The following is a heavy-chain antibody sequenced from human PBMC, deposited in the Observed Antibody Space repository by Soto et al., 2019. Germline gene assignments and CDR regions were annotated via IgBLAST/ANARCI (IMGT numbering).Heavy chain of an antibody. V-gene: IGHV4-30-2*01. CDR3: ARGINYYDSSGDSWFDP. CDR2: IYHTGTT. D-gene: IGHD3-22*01. Sequence: KLSHTCTVAGGSINSGDYSWTLLRQPPGNGLEWIGYIYHTGTTYYNMSLKSRVTISVDRSKNQFSLKLSSVTAADTAVYYCARGINYYDSSGDSWFDPWGQGTLVTVS. CDR1: GGSINSGDYS. J-gene: IGHJ5*02.